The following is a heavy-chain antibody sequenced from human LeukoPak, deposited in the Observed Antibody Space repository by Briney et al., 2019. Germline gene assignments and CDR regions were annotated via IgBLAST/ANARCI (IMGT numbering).Heavy chain of an antibody. Sequence: PGGSLRLSCAASGFTFSSYAMHWVRQAPGKGLEWVAVISYDGSNKYYADSVKGRFTISRDNSKNTLYLQMNSLRAEDTAVYYCARESTLIVVGDGMDVWGQGTTVIVSS. CDR2: ISYDGSNK. V-gene: IGHV3-30*04. J-gene: IGHJ6*02. D-gene: IGHD3-22*01. CDR3: ARESTLIVVGDGMDV. CDR1: GFTFSSYA.